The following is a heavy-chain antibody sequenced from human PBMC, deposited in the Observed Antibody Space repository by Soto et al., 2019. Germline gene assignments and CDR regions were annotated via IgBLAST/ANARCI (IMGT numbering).Heavy chain of an antibody. J-gene: IGHJ4*02. V-gene: IGHV3-74*01. Sequence: EVQLVESGGGLVQPGGSLRLSCTASGFTFNYFWMHCVRQAPGKGLVWVSRIHSDGSSTTYADSVKGRFTISRDDAKNTLYLQMNSLRAEDTAIYYCARGNYGGFDYWGQGTLVTVSS. CDR3: ARGNYGGFDY. CDR1: GFTFNYFW. D-gene: IGHD4-17*01. CDR2: IHSDGSST.